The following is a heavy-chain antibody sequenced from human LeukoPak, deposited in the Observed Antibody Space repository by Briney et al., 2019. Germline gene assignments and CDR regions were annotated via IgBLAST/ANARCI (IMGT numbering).Heavy chain of an antibody. J-gene: IGHJ4*02. D-gene: IGHD3-22*01. Sequence: GGSLRLSCAASGFTFSSYAMSWVRQAPGKGLEWVSAISGSGGSTYYADSVKGRFTISRDNSKNTLYLQMNSLRAEDTAVYYCAKDAGYYYDSSGYYYPFVYWGQGTLVTVSS. CDR3: AKDAGYYYDSSGYYYPFVY. V-gene: IGHV3-23*01. CDR2: ISGSGGST. CDR1: GFTFSSYA.